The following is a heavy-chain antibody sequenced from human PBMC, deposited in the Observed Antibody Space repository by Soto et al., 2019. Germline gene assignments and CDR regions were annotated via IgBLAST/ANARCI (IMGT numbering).Heavy chain of an antibody. CDR2: LNGGTGQT. Sequence: GASVKVSCKASGYTFSTYAIHWLRQAPGQSLEWMGWLNGGTGQTRYSQRFQDRVTITRDTSASTAYMEVSSLRPEDTAVYYCARGKGMEENYYYYGMDIWGQGTTVTVS. J-gene: IGHJ6*02. V-gene: IGHV1-3*01. CDR3: ARGKGMEENYYYYGMDI. CDR1: GYTFSTYA. D-gene: IGHD1-1*01.